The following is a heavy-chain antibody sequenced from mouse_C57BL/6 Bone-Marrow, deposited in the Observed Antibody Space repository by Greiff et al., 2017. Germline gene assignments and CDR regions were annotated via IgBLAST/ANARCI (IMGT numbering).Heavy chain of an antibody. D-gene: IGHD2-3*01. J-gene: IGHJ2*01. V-gene: IGHV5-16*01. CDR3: ARADGSDFDY. CDR1: GFTFSDYY. CDR2: INYDGSST. Sequence: EVQRVESEGGLVQPGSSMKLSCTASGFTFSDYYMAWVRQVPEKGLEWVANINYDGSSTYYLDSLKSRFIISRDNAKNILYLQMSSLKSEDTATYYCARADGSDFDYWGQGTTLTVSS.